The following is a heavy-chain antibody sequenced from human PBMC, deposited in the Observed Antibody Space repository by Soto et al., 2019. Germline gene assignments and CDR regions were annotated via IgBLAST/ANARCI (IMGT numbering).Heavy chain of an antibody. CDR1: GFTFSSYA. CDR3: AKVGEWLVSPIDF. Sequence: EVQLLESGGGLVQPGGSLRLSCAASGFTFSSYAMSWVRQAPGKGLEWVSAISGSGGSTYYADSVKGRFTISSDNSKNTLYLQMNSLRAEDTAVYYCAKVGEWLVSPIDFWGQGTLVTVSS. V-gene: IGHV3-23*01. J-gene: IGHJ4*02. CDR2: ISGSGGST. D-gene: IGHD6-19*01.